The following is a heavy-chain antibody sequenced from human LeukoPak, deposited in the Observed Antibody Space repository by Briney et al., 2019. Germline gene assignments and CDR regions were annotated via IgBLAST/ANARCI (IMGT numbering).Heavy chain of an antibody. CDR2: INTNSGNP. V-gene: IGHV7-4-1*02. Sequence: ASVKLSCKASGYTFTSYAMAWVRQAPGQGLEWVGWINTNSGNPTYAQDFTGRCVFSVDTSVSTAYLQISTLKAEDTAVYYCARERPGVIFDYWGQGTLVTVSS. CDR3: ARERPGVIFDY. D-gene: IGHD3-10*01. J-gene: IGHJ4*02. CDR1: GYTFTSYA.